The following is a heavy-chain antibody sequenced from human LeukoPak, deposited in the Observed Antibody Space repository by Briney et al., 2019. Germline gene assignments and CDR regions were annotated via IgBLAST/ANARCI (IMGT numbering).Heavy chain of an antibody. J-gene: IGHJ4*02. D-gene: IGHD2-15*01. CDR2: IYYSGST. Sequence: PSETLSLTCAVSGYSISSGYYWGWMRQPPGKGLEWIGYIYYSGSTNYNPSLKSRVTMSVDTSKNQFSLNLSSVTAADTAVYYCARLLAGCPGGRCRAHFDYWGQGTLVTVSS. CDR1: GYSISSGYY. V-gene: IGHV4-61*01. CDR3: ARLLAGCPGGRCRAHFDY.